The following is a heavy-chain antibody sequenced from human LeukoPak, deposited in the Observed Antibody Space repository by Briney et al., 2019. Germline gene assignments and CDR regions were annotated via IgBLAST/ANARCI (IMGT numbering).Heavy chain of an antibody. CDR2: IYHSGTT. Sequence: SETLSLTCTVSGYSISSGYYWDWIRQPPGKGLEWIGSIYHSGTTNYNPSLKSRVTISVDKSKNQSSLKLNSVTAADTAVYYCARAFLVGYSPEEYFFDYWGQGTLVTVSS. CDR3: ARAFLVGYSPEEYFFDY. D-gene: IGHD2-15*01. CDR1: GYSISSGYY. V-gene: IGHV4-38-2*02. J-gene: IGHJ4*02.